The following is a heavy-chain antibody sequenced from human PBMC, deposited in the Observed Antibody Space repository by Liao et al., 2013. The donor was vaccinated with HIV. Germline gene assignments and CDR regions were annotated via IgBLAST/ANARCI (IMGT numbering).Heavy chain of an antibody. D-gene: IGHD3-3*01. CDR3: ARAGFLSADAFDI. V-gene: IGHV4-59*01. Sequence: QVQLQESGPGLVKPSETLSLTCTVSGGSISSYYWSWIRQPPGKGLEWIGYIYYSGSTNYNPSLKSRVTISADTSKTQFSLRLSSVTAADTAVYYCARAGFLSADAFDIWAKGQWSPSLQ. CDR1: GGSISSYY. CDR2: IYYSGST. J-gene: IGHJ3*02.